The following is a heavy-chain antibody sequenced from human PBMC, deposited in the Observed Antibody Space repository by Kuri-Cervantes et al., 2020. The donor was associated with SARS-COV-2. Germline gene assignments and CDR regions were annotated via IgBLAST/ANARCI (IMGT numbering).Heavy chain of an antibody. J-gene: IGHJ3*02. Sequence: GGSLSLSCAASGFTFSSYAMNWVRQAPGKGLEWVSAISGSGGTTYYADSVKGRFTISRDNSKNTLYLQMNSLRAEDTAVYYCARQGGFYSGWYDDAFDIWGQGTMVTVSS. V-gene: IGHV3-23*01. D-gene: IGHD6-19*01. CDR2: ISGSGGTT. CDR1: GFTFSSYA. CDR3: ARQGGFYSGWYDDAFDI.